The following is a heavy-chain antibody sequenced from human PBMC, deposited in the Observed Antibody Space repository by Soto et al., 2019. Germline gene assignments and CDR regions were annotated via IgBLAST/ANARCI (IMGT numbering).Heavy chain of an antibody. CDR3: ALFFIGYSGNRDLFAFPTRRTPDL. CDR2: LVGSGDDI. CDR1: SCNFHAYA. V-gene: IGHV3-23*01. D-gene: IGHD5-18*01. Sequence: GGSMRRSCAASSCNFHAYAMNWVRQAPGKGLQWVAGLVGSGDDINYADSVRGRFTVSRDNSMNTLFLQMNSLRDDDTAVYYCALFFIGYSGNRDLFAFPTRRTPDL. J-gene: IGHJ2*01.